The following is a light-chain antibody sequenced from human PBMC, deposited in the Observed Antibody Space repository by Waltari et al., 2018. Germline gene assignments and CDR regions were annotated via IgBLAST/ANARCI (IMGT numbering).Light chain of an antibody. V-gene: IGLV2-14*01. Sequence: QSALTQPASVSGSLGQSISISCAGTSNDVGAHNLVSWYQQYPGRAPKLVIYEVPNRPSGISSRFSGSKSGNTASLTISGLQSEDEAEYFCSSYSTTLTVLFGGGTKVTV. CDR2: EVP. CDR3: SSYSTTLTVL. CDR1: SNDVGAHNL. J-gene: IGLJ3*02.